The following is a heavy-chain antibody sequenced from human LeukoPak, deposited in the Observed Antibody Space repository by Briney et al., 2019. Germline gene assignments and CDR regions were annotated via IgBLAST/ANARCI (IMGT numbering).Heavy chain of an antibody. D-gene: IGHD2-2*01. CDR2: ISWNSGSI. CDR1: GFTFDDYA. Sequence: PGRSLRLSCAASGFTFDDYAMHWVRQAPGKGLEWVSGISWNSGSIGYADSVKGRFTISRDNAKNSLYLQMNSLRAEDTALYYCAKGYCSSTSCYCDYWGQGTLVTVSS. J-gene: IGHJ4*02. V-gene: IGHV3-9*01. CDR3: AKGYCSSTSCYCDY.